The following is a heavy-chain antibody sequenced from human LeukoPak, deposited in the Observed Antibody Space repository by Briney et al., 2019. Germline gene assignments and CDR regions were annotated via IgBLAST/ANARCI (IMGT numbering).Heavy chain of an antibody. CDR2: INHSGST. Sequence: SETLSLTCAVYGGSFSGYYWSWIRQPPGKGLEWIGEINHSGSTNYNPSLKSRVTISVDTSKNQFSLKLSSVTAADTAVYYCARPGRAVAGVWPFDYWGQGTLVTVSS. V-gene: IGHV4-34*01. CDR1: GGSFSGYY. J-gene: IGHJ4*02. CDR3: ARPGRAVAGVWPFDY. D-gene: IGHD6-19*01.